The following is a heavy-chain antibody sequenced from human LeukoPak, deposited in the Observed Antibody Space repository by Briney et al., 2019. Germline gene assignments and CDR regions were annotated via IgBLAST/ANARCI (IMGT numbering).Heavy chain of an antibody. CDR2: IIPIFGTA. Sequence: GASVKVSCKASGGTFSSYAISWVRQAPGQGLEWMGGIIPIFGTANYAQKFQGRVTITADESTSTAYMELSSLRSEGTAVYYCARLRLDGGNDAFDIWGQGTMVTVSS. CDR1: GGTFSSYA. V-gene: IGHV1-69*13. D-gene: IGHD4-23*01. J-gene: IGHJ3*02. CDR3: ARLRLDGGNDAFDI.